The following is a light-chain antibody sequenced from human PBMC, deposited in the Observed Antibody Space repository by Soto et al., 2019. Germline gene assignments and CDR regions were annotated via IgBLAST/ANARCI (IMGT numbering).Light chain of an antibody. J-gene: IGLJ1*01. CDR3: SSFTGSNYV. Sequence: QAALTQPASVSGSPGPAITISCTGTLSDVGGYNFVSWYQQYPGKAPKLMICDVSNRPSGVSNRFSGSKSGNTASLTISGLQAEDEADYYCSSFTGSNYVFGTGTKVTVL. CDR1: LSDVGGYNF. CDR2: DVS. V-gene: IGLV2-14*03.